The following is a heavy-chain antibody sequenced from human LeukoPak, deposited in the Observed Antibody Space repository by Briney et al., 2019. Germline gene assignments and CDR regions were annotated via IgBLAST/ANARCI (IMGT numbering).Heavy chain of an antibody. D-gene: IGHD3-10*01. CDR3: ARYGSGSLDY. CDR2: GYSSGAS. J-gene: IGHJ4*02. Sequence: SETLSLTCTVSGGSISNDKYFWSWIRQPAGKGPEWIGRGYSSGASNYNPSLESRATISLDTSKNQFFLKLSSVTAADTAVYYCARYGSGSLDYWGQGTLVTVSS. V-gene: IGHV4-61*02. CDR1: GGSISNDKYF.